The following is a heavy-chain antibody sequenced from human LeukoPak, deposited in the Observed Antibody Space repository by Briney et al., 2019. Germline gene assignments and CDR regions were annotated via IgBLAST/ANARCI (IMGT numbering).Heavy chain of an antibody. V-gene: IGHV3-30*18. CDR2: LSYDGSDK. Sequence: GGSLRLSCAASGFTFSSYWMHRVRQAPGKGLEWVAVLSYDGSDKYYGGSVKGRFIISRDNSKNTLYLQMNSLRAEDTAIYFCAKSADEFGDYEEVGSLDYWGQGTLVTVSS. J-gene: IGHJ4*02. D-gene: IGHD4-17*01. CDR1: GFTFSSYW. CDR3: AKSADEFGDYEEVGSLDY.